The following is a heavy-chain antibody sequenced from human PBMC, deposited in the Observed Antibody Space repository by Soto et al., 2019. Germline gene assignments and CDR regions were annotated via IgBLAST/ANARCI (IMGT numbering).Heavy chain of an antibody. J-gene: IGHJ4*02. CDR1: GFSLITSGVG. CDR3: AHTMAPRIFDY. CDR2: IYWDDDK. Sequence: QITLKEAGPTLVKPTQTLTLTCSFSGFSLITSGVGVGWIRQPPGKALEWLALIYWDDDKGYSTSLKSRLTIPKNPSRNQVVLTMTNIDPADTATYYCAHTMAPRIFDYWGQGTLVTVSS. V-gene: IGHV2-5*02.